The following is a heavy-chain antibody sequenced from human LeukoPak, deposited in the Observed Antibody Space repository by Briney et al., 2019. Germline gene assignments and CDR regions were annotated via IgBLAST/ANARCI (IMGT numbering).Heavy chain of an antibody. Sequence: SETLSLTCAVYGGSFSGYYWSWIRQPPGKGLEWIGEINHSGSTNYNPSLKSRVTISVDTSKNQFSLKLSSVTAADTAVYYCARRGTYCSGGSCYEAIDYWGQGTLVTVSS. CDR2: INHSGST. D-gene: IGHD2-15*01. CDR1: GGSFSGYY. V-gene: IGHV4-34*01. CDR3: ARRGTYCSGGSCYEAIDY. J-gene: IGHJ4*02.